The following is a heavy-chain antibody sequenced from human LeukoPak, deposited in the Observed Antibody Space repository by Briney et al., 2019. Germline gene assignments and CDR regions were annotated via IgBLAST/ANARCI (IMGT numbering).Heavy chain of an antibody. CDR3: ARAITIFDYYYMDV. D-gene: IGHD3-3*01. CDR2: MNPKSGNT. J-gene: IGHJ6*03. Sequence: ASVKVSCNISGDTVTTYDINWVRQATGQGLEWMGWMNPKSGNTVYAQKFQGRLTLTRDISISTAYMELSSLRSEDTAVYFCARAITIFDYYYMDVWGKGTTVTVSS. V-gene: IGHV1-8*01. CDR1: GDTVTTYD.